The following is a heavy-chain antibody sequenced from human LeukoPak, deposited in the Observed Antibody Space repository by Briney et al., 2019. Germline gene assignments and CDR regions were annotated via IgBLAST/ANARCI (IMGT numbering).Heavy chain of an antibody. V-gene: IGHV3-33*01. CDR1: GFTFSSYG. CDR3: ARGGDILTGYLEYNWFDP. D-gene: IGHD3-9*01. J-gene: IGHJ5*02. Sequence: GGSLRLSCAASGFTFSSYGMHWVRQAPGKGLEWVAVIWYDGSNKYYADSVKGRFTISRDNAKNTLYLQMNSLRAEDTAVYYCARGGDILTGYLEYNWFDPWGQGTLVTVSS. CDR2: IWYDGSNK.